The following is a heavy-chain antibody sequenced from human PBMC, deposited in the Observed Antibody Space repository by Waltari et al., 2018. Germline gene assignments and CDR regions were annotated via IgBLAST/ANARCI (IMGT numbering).Heavy chain of an antibody. CDR1: GGTFSSYA. CDR2: IIPMFGTA. Sequence: QVQLVQSGAEVKKPGSSVKVSCKASGGTFSSYAISWVRQAPGQGLEWMGGIIPMFGTAKYAQKFQGRVTITADESTSTAYMELSSLRSEDTAVYYCASPDYYGSGSNWFDPWGQGTLVTVSS. J-gene: IGHJ5*02. V-gene: IGHV1-69*13. D-gene: IGHD3-10*01. CDR3: ASPDYYGSGSNWFDP.